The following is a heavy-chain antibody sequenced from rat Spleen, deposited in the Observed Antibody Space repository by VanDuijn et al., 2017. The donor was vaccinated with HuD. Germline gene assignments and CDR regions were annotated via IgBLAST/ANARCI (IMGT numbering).Heavy chain of an antibody. CDR3: TRGGWGTTDYFDY. D-gene: IGHD1-10*01. CDR1: GFTFSSFP. Sequence: EVQLVESGGGLVQPGRSMKLSCAASGFTFSSFPMAWVRQAPTKGLEWVATISTSGGSTYYRDSVKGRFTISRDNAKSTLYLQMNSLRSEDTATYYCTRGGWGTTDYFDYWGQGVMVTVSS. J-gene: IGHJ2*01. CDR2: ISTSGGST. V-gene: IGHV5-46*01.